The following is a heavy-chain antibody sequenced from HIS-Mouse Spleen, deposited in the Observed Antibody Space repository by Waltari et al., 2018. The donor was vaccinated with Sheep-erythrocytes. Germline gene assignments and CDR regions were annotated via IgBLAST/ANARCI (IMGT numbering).Heavy chain of an antibody. Sequence: EVQLVESGGGLVKPGGSLRLSCAASGFTFSSYSMNWVRQAPGKGLEVVSSISSSSSYIYSADSVKGRFTISRDNAKNSLYLQMNSLRAEDTAVYYCARVASGATFDYWGQGTLVTVSS. CDR1: GFTFSSYS. D-gene: IGHD1-26*01. V-gene: IGHV3-21*01. J-gene: IGHJ4*02. CDR3: ARVASGATFDY. CDR2: ISSSSSYI.